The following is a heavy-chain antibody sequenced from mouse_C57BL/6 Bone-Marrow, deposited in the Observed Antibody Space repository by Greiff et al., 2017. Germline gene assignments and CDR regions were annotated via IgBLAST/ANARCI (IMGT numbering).Heavy chain of an antibody. Sequence: EVKLMESGTVLARPGASVKMSCKTSGYTFTSYWMHWVKQRPGQGLEWIGAIYPGNSDTSYNQKFKGKAKLTAVTSASTAYMELISLTNEDSAVYYCTPYGNYIWFAYWGQGTLVTVSA. J-gene: IGHJ3*01. CDR3: TPYGNYIWFAY. CDR1: GYTFTSYW. D-gene: IGHD2-1*01. V-gene: IGHV1-5*01. CDR2: IYPGNSDT.